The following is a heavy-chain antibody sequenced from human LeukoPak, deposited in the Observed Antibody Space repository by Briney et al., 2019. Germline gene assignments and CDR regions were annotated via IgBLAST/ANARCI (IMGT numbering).Heavy chain of an antibody. CDR1: GFTFGDTW. CDR2: IKQDGSEK. Sequence: PGGSLRLSCAASGFTFGDTWMNWVRQVPGQGLEWVANIKQDGSEKFYVASVKGRFTISRDNGKSSLYLQMNSLRAEDTAVYYCARGPPWFGEDGGFWGQGTLVTVSS. D-gene: IGHD3-10*01. V-gene: IGHV3-7*01. J-gene: IGHJ4*02. CDR3: ARGPPWFGEDGGF.